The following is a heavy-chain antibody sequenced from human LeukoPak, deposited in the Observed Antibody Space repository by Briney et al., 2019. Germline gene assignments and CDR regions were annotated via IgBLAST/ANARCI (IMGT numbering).Heavy chain of an antibody. CDR3: ARDRVFYDILTGYSPPRNTFDY. J-gene: IGHJ4*02. V-gene: IGHV3-30-3*01. CDR1: GFTFSSYA. Sequence: GRSLRLSCAASGFTFSSYAMHWVRQAPGKGLEWVAVISYDGSNKYYADSVKGRFTISRDNSKNTLYLQMNSLRAEDTAVYYCARDRVFYDILTGYSPPRNTFDYWGQGTLVTVSS. D-gene: IGHD3-9*01. CDR2: ISYDGSNK.